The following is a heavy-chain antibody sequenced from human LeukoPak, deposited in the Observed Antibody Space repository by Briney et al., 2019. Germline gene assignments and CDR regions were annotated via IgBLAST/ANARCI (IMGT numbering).Heavy chain of an antibody. CDR1: GFTFDDYW. J-gene: IGHJ6*02. CDR3: ARGEFAWIQGSYGMNV. V-gene: IGHV3-7*01. Sequence: GGSLRLSCAASGFTFDDYWMTWVRQTPGKGPEWVANINQDGSHKYYVDSVKGRFTISRDNAKSALFLQMNSLRPEDAGVYYCARGEFAWIQGSYGMNVWGQGTTVTVSS. D-gene: IGHD5-12*01. CDR2: INQDGSHK.